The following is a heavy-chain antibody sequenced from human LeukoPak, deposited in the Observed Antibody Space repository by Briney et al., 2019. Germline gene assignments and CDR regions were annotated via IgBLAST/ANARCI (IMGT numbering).Heavy chain of an antibody. V-gene: IGHV4-61*02. Sequence: SQTLSLTCTVSGGSISSGSYYWSWIRQPAGKGLEWIGRIYTSGSTSYNPSLKSRVTISVDTSKNQFSLKLSSVTAADTAVYYCAREDYDSSGYYYFRYYFDYWGQGTLVTVSS. CDR1: GGSISSGSYY. CDR3: AREDYDSSGYYYFRYYFDY. D-gene: IGHD3-22*01. CDR2: IYTSGST. J-gene: IGHJ4*02.